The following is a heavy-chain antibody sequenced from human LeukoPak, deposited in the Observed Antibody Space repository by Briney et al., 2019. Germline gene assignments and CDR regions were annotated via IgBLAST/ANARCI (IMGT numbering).Heavy chain of an antibody. Sequence: ASVKVSCKASGGTFSSYAMSWVRQAPGQGLEWMGGIIPIFGTADYAQKFQGRVTITTDESTSTAYMERSSLRSEDTAVYYCAQTGGMAAPMGYWGQGTLVTVSS. D-gene: IGHD6-13*01. J-gene: IGHJ4*02. CDR3: AQTGGMAAPMGY. CDR1: GGTFSSYA. V-gene: IGHV1-69*05. CDR2: IIPIFGTA.